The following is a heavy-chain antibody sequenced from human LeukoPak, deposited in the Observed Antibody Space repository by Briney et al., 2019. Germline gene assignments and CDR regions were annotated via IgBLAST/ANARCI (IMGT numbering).Heavy chain of an antibody. V-gene: IGHV1-18*01. D-gene: IGHD5-12*01. CDR2: ITPYNSHT. J-gene: IGHJ3*02. CDR3: AREYSGYDYGAFDI. CDR1: SYSFSNYG. Sequence: ASVKVSCKDSSYSFSNYGITWVRQAPGQGLEWMGWITPYNSHTNYAQNLQGRVTVTIDTSTSTAYMELRSLRSDETAVYYCAREYSGYDYGAFDIWGQGTMVTVSS.